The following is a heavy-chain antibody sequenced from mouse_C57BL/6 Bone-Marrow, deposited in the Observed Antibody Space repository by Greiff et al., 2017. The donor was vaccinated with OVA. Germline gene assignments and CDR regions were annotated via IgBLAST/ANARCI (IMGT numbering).Heavy chain of an antibody. V-gene: IGHV1-18*01. Sequence: EVQLQQSGPELAKPGASVKIPCKASGYTFTDYNMDWVKQSHGKSLEWIGDINPNNGGTISNQKFKGKATLTVDKSSSTAYMELRSLTSEDTAVYYCARGNYYGSGYAFDYWGQGTTLTVSS. CDR1: GYTFTDYN. J-gene: IGHJ2*01. CDR3: ARGNYYGSGYAFDY. CDR2: INPNNGGT. D-gene: IGHD1-1*01.